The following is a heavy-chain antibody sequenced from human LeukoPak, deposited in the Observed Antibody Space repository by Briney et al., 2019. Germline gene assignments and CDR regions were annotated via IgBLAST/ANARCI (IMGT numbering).Heavy chain of an antibody. CDR3: AKDLDPYTCIWTPAELDP. CDR2: ISGSSGST. CDR1: GLTFSSYT. Sequence: GGSLRLSRAASGLTFSSYTMSWVPPTPGKGLEWVSGISGSSGSTNYAVSVKGRFTISRDNSKNTLFLQMNSLRSEDSAVYYCAKDLDPYTCIWTPAELDPWGQGTLVTVSS. D-gene: IGHD2-2*02. J-gene: IGHJ5*02. V-gene: IGHV3-23*01.